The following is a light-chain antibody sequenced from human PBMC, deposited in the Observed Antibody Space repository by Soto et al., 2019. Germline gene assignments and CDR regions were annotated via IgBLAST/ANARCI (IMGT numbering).Light chain of an antibody. CDR3: AAWDDSLSGPV. CDR1: SSNIGGNK. CDR2: NSN. J-gene: IGLJ2*01. Sequence: QSVLTQPSSASGTPGQRVTISCSGGSSNIGGNKAHWYQQFPGTAPKLLIYNSNERPSGVPDRFSGSKSGTSASLAISGLQSEDEAMYYCAAWDDSLSGPVFGEGTKLTVL. V-gene: IGLV1-44*01.